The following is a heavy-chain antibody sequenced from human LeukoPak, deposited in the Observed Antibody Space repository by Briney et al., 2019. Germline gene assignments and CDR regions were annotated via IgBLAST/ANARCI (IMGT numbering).Heavy chain of an antibody. Sequence: SLRLSCAASGFTFSSYAMHWVRQAPGKGLEWVAVIWNDGSNKYYVDSVKGRFTISRDNSKNTVYLQMNSLRAEDTAVYYCARGRQLGGPTTVYFDYWGQGTLVTVSS. J-gene: IGHJ4*02. V-gene: IGHV3-30*04. CDR3: ARGRQLGGPTTVYFDY. CDR1: GFTFSSYA. CDR2: IWNDGSNK. D-gene: IGHD3-16*01.